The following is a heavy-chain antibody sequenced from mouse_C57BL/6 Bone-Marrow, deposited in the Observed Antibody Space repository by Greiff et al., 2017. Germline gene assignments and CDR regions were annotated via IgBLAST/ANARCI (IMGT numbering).Heavy chain of an antibody. CDR3: APIRYGNYWYFDV. CDR2: IHPNSGST. V-gene: IGHV1-64*01. J-gene: IGHJ1*03. Sequence: VQLQQSGAELVKPGASVKLSCKASGYTFTSYWMHWVKQRPGQGLEWIGMIHPNSGSTNYNEKFKSKATLTVDKSASTAYMQLSSLTSADSAVYYCAPIRYGNYWYFDVWGTGTTVTVSS. D-gene: IGHD2-1*01. CDR1: GYTFTSYW.